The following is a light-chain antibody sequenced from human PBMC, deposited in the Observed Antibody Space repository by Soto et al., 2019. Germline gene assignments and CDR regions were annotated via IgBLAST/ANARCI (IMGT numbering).Light chain of an antibody. CDR2: DAS. J-gene: IGKJ2*01. CDR3: QQYNSYSYT. V-gene: IGKV1-5*01. CDR1: QSISSW. Sequence: DIQMTQSPSTLSASVGARVTITCRASQSISSWLAWYQQKPGKAPKLLIYDASSLESGVPSRFSGSESGTEFPLTISSLQPDDLATYYCQQYNSYSYTFGQGTKLEIK.